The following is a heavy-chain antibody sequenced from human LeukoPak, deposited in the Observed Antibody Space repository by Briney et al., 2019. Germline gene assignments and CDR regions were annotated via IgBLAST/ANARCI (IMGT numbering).Heavy chain of an antibody. CDR2: IDARSGIT. V-gene: IGHV3-48*01. D-gene: IGHD3-3*01. J-gene: IGHJ3*02. CDR3: ARTYDFGRGPPGDAFDN. Sequence: GGSLRLSCAASGFTFTFFGLNWVRQAPGKGPEWVSYIDARSGITYYADSVQGRFTITRDNAKESVFLQMNSLRADDTAVYYCARTYDFGRGPPGDAFDNWGPGTLVIVSS. CDR1: GFTFTFFG.